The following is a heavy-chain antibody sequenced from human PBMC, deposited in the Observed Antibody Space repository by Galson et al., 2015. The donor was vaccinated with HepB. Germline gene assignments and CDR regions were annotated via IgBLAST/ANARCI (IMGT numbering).Heavy chain of an antibody. J-gene: IGHJ4*02. Sequence: CAISGDSVSTNIVAWNWIRQSPSRGLEWLGRTYYRSKWYNAYAVSVQSRITINPDTSRNQFSLQLKSVTPEDTAVYYCARDGYLGLLYYFDYWSQGTLVTVSS. V-gene: IGHV6-1*01. CDR2: TYYRSKWYN. CDR3: ARDGYLGLLYYFDY. CDR1: GDSVSTNIVA. D-gene: IGHD2/OR15-2a*01.